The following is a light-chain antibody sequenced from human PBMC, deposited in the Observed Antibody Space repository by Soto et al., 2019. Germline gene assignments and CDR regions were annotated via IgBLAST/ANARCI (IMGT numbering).Light chain of an antibody. V-gene: IGKV3-20*01. CDR2: ATS. CDR3: QHFDSSLYT. CDR1: QSFSSSY. Sequence: EIVLTQSPGTLYLSPGERATLSCRASQSFSSSYLAWYQQKPGQAPRLLIYATSSRATGIPDRFSGSGSGTDFTLTISRLEPEDFAVYCCQHFDSSLYTCGQGTKVEIK. J-gene: IGKJ2*01.